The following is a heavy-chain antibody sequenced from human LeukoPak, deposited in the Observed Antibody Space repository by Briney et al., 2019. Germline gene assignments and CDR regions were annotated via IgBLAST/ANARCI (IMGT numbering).Heavy chain of an antibody. CDR3: ARGFLMVYAPFRFDY. V-gene: IGHV4-34*01. CDR1: GGSFSGYY. CDR2: INHSGST. Sequence: PSETLSLTCAVYGGSFSGYYWSWIRQPPGKGLEWIGEINHSGSTNYNPSLKSRVTISVDTSKNQFSLKLSSVTAADTAVYYCARGFLMVYAPFRFDYWGREPWSPSPQ. J-gene: IGHJ4*02. D-gene: IGHD2-8*01.